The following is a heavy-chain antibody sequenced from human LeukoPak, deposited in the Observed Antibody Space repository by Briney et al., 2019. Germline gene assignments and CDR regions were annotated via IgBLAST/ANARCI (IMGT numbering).Heavy chain of an antibody. J-gene: IGHJ4*02. D-gene: IGHD6-19*01. Sequence: GGSLRLSCAASGFTFSSYGMHWVRQAPDKGLEWVAFIRYDGSNKYYADSVKGRFTISRDNSKNTLYLQMNSLRAEDTAVYYCAKEKWLVRDSESIGYYFDYWGQGTLVTVSS. V-gene: IGHV3-30*02. CDR3: AKEKWLVRDSESIGYYFDY. CDR2: IRYDGSNK. CDR1: GFTFSSYG.